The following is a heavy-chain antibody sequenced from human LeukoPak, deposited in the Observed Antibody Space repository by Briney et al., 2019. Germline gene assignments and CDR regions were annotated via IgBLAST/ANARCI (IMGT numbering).Heavy chain of an antibody. CDR3: AKDTGFDCTNGVCYTCDY. CDR2: ISWNSGSI. CDR1: GFTFDDYA. V-gene: IGHV3-9*01. Sequence: GRSLRLSCAASGFTFDDYAMHWVRQAPGKGLEWVSGISWNSGSIGYAHSVKGRFTISRDNARNSLYLQMNSLRAEDTALYYCAKDTGFDCTNGVCYTCDYWGQGTLVTVSS. D-gene: IGHD2-8*01. J-gene: IGHJ4*02.